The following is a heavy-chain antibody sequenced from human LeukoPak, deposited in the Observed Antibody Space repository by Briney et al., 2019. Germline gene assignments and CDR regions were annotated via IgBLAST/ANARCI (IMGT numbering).Heavy chain of an antibody. V-gene: IGHV4-38-2*02. CDR3: ARANPGYMPFYYFYYMDV. D-gene: IGHD1-1*01. J-gene: IGHJ6*03. Sequence: SETLSLTCSVSSYSIARGHYWSWIWQPPGSGLEWIGSIYRDGDATYNPSLKSRVTSSVDTSTNQLFLRLTSVTAADTAVYYCARANPGYMPFYYFYYMDVWGKGTTVTISS. CDR2: IYRDGDA. CDR1: SYSIARGHY.